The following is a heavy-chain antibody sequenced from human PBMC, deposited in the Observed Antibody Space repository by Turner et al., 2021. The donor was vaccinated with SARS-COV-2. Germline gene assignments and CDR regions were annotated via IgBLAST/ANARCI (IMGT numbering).Heavy chain of an antibody. CDR1: GFTFSSYG. V-gene: IGHV3-33*01. CDR2: IWYDGSNK. CDR3: ARDKGEGSSGWLIPSGSYYFDY. J-gene: IGHJ4*02. Sequence: QVQLVESGGGVVQPGRSQRLSCAASGFTFSSYGMHWVRQAPGKGLEWVAFIWYDGSNKYYADSVKGRFTISRDNSKNTLYLQMNSLRAEDTAVYYCARDKGEGSSGWLIPSGSYYFDYWGQGTLVTVSS. D-gene: IGHD6-19*01.